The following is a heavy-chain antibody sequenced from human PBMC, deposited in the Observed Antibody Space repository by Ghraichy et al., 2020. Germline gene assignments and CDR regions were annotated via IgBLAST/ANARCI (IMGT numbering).Heavy chain of an antibody. V-gene: IGHV3-7*01. CDR2: IKEDGGEK. Sequence: GESLNISCAASGFIFSRYWMSWVRQAPGKGLEWVANIKEDGGEKYCLDSVRRRFTISRDNAKNSLFLQMNNLSAEDTGVYYCARDLGLGSHSDYWGQGTVVPVSS. CDR1: GFIFSRYW. J-gene: IGHJ4*02. D-gene: IGHD7-27*01. CDR3: ARDLGLGSHSDY.